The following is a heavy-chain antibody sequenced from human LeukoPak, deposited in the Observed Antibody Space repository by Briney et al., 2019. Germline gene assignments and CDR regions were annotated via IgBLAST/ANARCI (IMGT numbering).Heavy chain of an antibody. J-gene: IGHJ4*02. CDR1: GGSISNYY. Sequence: SSETLSFTCTVSGGSISNYYWSWIRQPPGKGLEWIGYISYTGSTNYNPSLKSRVTISVDRSKNQFSLKVNSVTAADTAVYYCARRWGSSWDYWGQGTLVTVSS. CDR3: ARRWGSSWDY. V-gene: IGHV4-59*12. D-gene: IGHD6-13*01. CDR2: ISYTGST.